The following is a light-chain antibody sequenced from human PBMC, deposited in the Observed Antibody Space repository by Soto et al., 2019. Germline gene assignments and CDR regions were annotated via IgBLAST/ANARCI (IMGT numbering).Light chain of an antibody. CDR3: QQSCSTLT. J-gene: IGKJ3*01. V-gene: IGKV1-39*01. Sequence: DIQMTQSPSSLSASVGDRVTITCQASQDISNYLNWYQQKPGKAPKLLIYDASNLETGVPSRFSGSGSGTDFTLTISSLQPEDFATYYCQQSCSTLTFGPGTKVDIK. CDR2: DAS. CDR1: QDISNY.